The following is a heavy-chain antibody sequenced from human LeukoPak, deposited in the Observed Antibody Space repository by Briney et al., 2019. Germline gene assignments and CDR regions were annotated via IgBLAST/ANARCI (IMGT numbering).Heavy chain of an antibody. D-gene: IGHD5-18*01. CDR2: IYYSGST. V-gene: IGHV4-59*01. CDR1: GGSISSYY. J-gene: IGHJ6*03. Sequence: SETLSLTCTVSGGSISSYYWNWIRQPPGKGLEWIGYIYYSGSTNYNPSLKSRVTISVDTSKNQFSLKLSSVTAADTAVYYCARAGRRGYSYEHMDVWGKGTTVTVSS. CDR3: ARAGRRGYSYEHMDV.